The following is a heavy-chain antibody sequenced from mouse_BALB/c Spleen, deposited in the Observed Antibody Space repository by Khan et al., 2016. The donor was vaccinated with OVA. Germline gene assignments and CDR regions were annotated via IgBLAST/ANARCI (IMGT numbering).Heavy chain of an antibody. D-gene: IGHD2-14*01. CDR2: INPSNSYT. V-gene: IGHV1-4*01. Sequence: VQLQESGAELARPGASVKMSCKASGYTFTSYTIHWIKLRPGQGLEWIGYINPSNSYTNYNQKFKDKATLTADKSSTTAYMELSSLASDDSAVYNCVRDGAYHRNDGWFAYWGQGTLVTVSA. CDR1: GYTFTSYT. CDR3: VRDGAYHRNDGWFAY. J-gene: IGHJ3*01.